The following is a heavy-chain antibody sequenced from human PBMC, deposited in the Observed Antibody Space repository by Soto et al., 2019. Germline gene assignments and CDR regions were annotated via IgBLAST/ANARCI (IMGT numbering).Heavy chain of an antibody. CDR3: ARDGITSWGLHRMDV. J-gene: IGHJ6*02. CDR2: INPNSGGT. CDR1: GYTFTGYY. D-gene: IGHD3-16*01. V-gene: IGHV1-2*02. Sequence: ASVKVSCKASGYTFTGYYMHWVRQAPGQGLEWMGWINPNSGGTNYAQKFQGRVTMTRDTPISTAYMELSRLRSDDTAVYYCARDGITSWGLHRMDVWGQGTTVTVSS.